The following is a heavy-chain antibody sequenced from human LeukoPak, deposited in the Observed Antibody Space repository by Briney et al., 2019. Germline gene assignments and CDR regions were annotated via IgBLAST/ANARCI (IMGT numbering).Heavy chain of an antibody. CDR2: ISGSGGSI. D-gene: IGHD6-6*01. Sequence: GGSLRLSCAASGFTFSSYAMSWVRQAPGKGLEWVSVISGSGGSIYYADSVKGRFTISRDNSKNTLYLQMNSLRAEDTAVYYCAKALYSSSSRYYYYYMDVWGKGTTVTVSS. CDR1: GFTFSSYA. V-gene: IGHV3-23*01. CDR3: AKALYSSSSRYYYYYMDV. J-gene: IGHJ6*03.